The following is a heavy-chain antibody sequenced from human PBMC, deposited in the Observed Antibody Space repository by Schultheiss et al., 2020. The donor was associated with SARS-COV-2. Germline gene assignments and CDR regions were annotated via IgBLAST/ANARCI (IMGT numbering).Heavy chain of an antibody. CDR1: GASFTTYY. D-gene: IGHD6-19*01. CDR2: INHTGGT. CDR3: AKYSGWPYGMDV. Sequence: QTLSLTCAVSGASFTTYYWNWIRQPPGKGLWWIGEINHTGGTNDNPSLKSRVTISVDTSKNQFSLKLSSVTAADTAVYYCAKYSGWPYGMDVWGQGTPVTVSS. V-gene: IGHV4-34*09. J-gene: IGHJ6*02.